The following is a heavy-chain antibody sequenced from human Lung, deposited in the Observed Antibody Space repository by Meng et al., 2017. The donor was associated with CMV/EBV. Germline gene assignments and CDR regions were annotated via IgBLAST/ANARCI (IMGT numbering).Heavy chain of an antibody. V-gene: IGHV3-23*01. Sequence: GGSLRLXCAASGFTFSDYPMSWVRQAPGKGLEWVSSLSSGGSSTYCTDSVKGRFTISRDNSKNTVHLQMNSLRVEDTAVYYCAKGRAVGATTPFDYWGQGXLVTAPQ. J-gene: IGHJ4*02. CDR1: GFTFSDYP. CDR2: LSSGGSST. CDR3: AKGRAVGATTPFDY. D-gene: IGHD1-26*01.